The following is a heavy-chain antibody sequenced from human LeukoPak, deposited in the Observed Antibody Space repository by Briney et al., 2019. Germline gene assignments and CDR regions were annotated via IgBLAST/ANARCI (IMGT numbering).Heavy chain of an antibody. CDR3: ARNSHGYSSGWLQFNFDY. J-gene: IGHJ4*02. V-gene: IGHV1-18*01. CDR1: GGTFSSYA. D-gene: IGHD6-19*01. Sequence: ASVKVSCKASGGTFSSYAISWVRQAPGQGLEWMGWINTYKGNTNYAQNLQGRVTMTTDTSTSTAYMDLRSLRSDDTAIYYCARNSHGYSSGWLQFNFDYWGQGTLVTVSS. CDR2: INTYKGNT.